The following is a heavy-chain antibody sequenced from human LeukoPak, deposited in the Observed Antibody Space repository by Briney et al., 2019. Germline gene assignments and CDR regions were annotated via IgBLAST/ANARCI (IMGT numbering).Heavy chain of an antibody. V-gene: IGHV4-59*01. Sequence: PSETLSLTCTVSGGSISSYYWSWIRQPPGKGLEWIGYIYHSGSTNYNPSLKSRVTISVDTSKNQFSLKLSSVTAADTAVYYCARGPRPTAIYYYYGMDVWGQGTTVTVSS. D-gene: IGHD4-17*01. CDR1: GGSISSYY. CDR3: ARGPRPTAIYYYYGMDV. J-gene: IGHJ6*02. CDR2: IYHSGST.